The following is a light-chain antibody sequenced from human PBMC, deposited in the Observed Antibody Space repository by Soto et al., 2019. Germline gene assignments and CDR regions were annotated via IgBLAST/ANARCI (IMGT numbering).Light chain of an antibody. V-gene: IGKV3-15*01. CDR1: QTVSSN. Sequence: EILMTQSPATLSVSPGERATLPCRASQTVSSNLAWYQQKPGQAPRVLIYGASTRATGIPARFSGSGAGTEFTLTIGSLQSEDFAVYYCQQYNNWPITFGQGTRLEIK. J-gene: IGKJ5*01. CDR2: GAS. CDR3: QQYNNWPIT.